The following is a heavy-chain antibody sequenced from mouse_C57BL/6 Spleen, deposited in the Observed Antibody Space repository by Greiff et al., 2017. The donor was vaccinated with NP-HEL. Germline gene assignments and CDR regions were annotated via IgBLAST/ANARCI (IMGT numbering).Heavy chain of an antibody. CDR1: GFTFSDYG. CDR2: ISSGSSTI. CDR3: ARSEVDCYYVWFAY. D-gene: IGHD2-3*01. V-gene: IGHV5-17*01. Sequence: DVMLVESGGGLVKPGGSLKLSCAASGFTFSDYGMHWVRQAPEKGLEWVAYISSGSSTIYYADTVKGRFTISRDNAKNTLFLQMTSLRSEDTAMYYCARSEVDCYYVWFAYWGQGTLVTVSA. J-gene: IGHJ3*01.